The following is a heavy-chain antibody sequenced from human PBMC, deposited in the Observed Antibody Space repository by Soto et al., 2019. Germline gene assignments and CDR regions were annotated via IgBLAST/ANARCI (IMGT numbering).Heavy chain of an antibody. D-gene: IGHD3-22*01. CDR1: GASINNNDYY. CDR2: VYYSGST. J-gene: IGHJ2*01. Sequence: SETLSLTCTVSGASINNNDYYWSWIRQTPGKGLEWIGYVYYSGSTDYIPSLKSRLSMSIDKSQNRFTLKLNSVTAADTATYYCARMSYFYDKWYFDLWGRGTLVTVSS. CDR3: ARMSYFYDKWYFDL. V-gene: IGHV4-30-4*01.